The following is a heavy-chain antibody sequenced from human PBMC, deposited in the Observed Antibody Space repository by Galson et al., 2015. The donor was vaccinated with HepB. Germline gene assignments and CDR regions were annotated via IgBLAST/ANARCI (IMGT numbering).Heavy chain of an antibody. J-gene: IGHJ4*02. D-gene: IGHD3-3*01. CDR2: INAGDGNT. Sequence: SVKVSCKASGYTFTSYPMHWVRQAPGQRLEWMGWINAGDGNTKYSQKFQGRVTITRDTSASTAYMELSSLRSEDTAVYYCTRGVSGDFWGQGTLVTVSS. CDR3: TRGVSGDF. CDR1: GYTFTSYP. V-gene: IGHV1-3*01.